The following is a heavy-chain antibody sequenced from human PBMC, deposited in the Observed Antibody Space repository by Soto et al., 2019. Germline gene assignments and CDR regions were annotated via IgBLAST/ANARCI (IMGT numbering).Heavy chain of an antibody. Sequence: VESGVGVVQPGTSLRLSGAASGFTFSNYAMHWVRQAPGMGLEWVAVIWYDESKKYYADSVKGRLTISRDNSKNAVYLQMNSLRVEDTAVYYCARDDYGMDVWGQGNTVTVSS. V-gene: IGHV3-33*01. CDR1: GFTFSNYA. J-gene: IGHJ6*02. CDR3: ARDDYGMDV. CDR2: IWYDESKK.